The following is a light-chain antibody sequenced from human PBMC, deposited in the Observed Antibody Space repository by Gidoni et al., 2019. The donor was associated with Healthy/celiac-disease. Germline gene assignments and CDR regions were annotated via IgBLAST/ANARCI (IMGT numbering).Light chain of an antibody. J-gene: IGKJ1*01. Sequence: IVLTQSPGTLSLSPGERATLSCRASQSVSSSYLAWYQQKPGQAPRLLIYGASSRATGIPDRFSGSGSGTDFTLTISRLETEDFAVYYCQQYGSSPTWTFGQGTKVEIK. CDR2: GAS. V-gene: IGKV3-20*01. CDR1: QSVSSSY. CDR3: QQYGSSPTWT.